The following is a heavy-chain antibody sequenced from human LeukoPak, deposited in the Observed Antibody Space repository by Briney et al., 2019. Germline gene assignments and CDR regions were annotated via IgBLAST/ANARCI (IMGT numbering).Heavy chain of an antibody. Sequence: PSETLSLTCTVSGGSISSYYWSWIRQPAGKGLEWIGRIYTSGSTNYNPSLKSRVTMSVDTSKNQLSLKRSSVTAADTAVYYCGRDTNGSGSYPLFYWYFDLWGRGTLVTVSS. CDR2: IYTSGST. V-gene: IGHV4-4*07. CDR1: GGSISSYY. J-gene: IGHJ2*01. D-gene: IGHD3-10*01. CDR3: GRDTNGSGSYPLFYWYFDL.